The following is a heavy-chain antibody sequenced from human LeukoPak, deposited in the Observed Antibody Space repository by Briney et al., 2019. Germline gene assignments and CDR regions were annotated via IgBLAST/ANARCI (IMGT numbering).Heavy chain of an antibody. CDR2: IYTSGST. CDR1: GGSNSSYY. Sequence: PSETLSLTCTVSGGSNSSYYWSWIRQPPGKGLEWIGYIYTSGSTNYNPSLKSRVTISVDTSKNQFSLKLSSVTAADTAVYYCARLPQTTGYSGYDYEGDYWGQGTLVTVSS. V-gene: IGHV4-4*09. J-gene: IGHJ4*02. D-gene: IGHD5-12*01. CDR3: ARLPQTTGYSGYDYEGDY.